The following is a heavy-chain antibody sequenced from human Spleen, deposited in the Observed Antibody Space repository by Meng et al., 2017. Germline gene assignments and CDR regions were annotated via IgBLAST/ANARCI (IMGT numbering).Heavy chain of an antibody. J-gene: IGHJ4*02. V-gene: IGHV3-71*01. CDR3: ARQANYYDSSGYYYFDY. Sequence: GESLKISCAASGFTFNNAWMSWVRQAPGKGLEWVGFIRSKAYGGTTEYAASVKGRFTISRDDSKSIAYLQMNSLRAEDTALYYCARQANYYDSSGYYYFDYWGQGTLVTVSS. D-gene: IGHD3-22*01. CDR1: GFTFNNAW. CDR2: IRSKAYGGTT.